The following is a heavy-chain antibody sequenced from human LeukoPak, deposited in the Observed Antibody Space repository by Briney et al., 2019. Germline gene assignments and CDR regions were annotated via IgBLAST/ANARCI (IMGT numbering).Heavy chain of an antibody. CDR1: GFTFRNYA. V-gene: IGHV3-30-3*01. CDR2: ISYDGSNK. J-gene: IGHJ6*02. D-gene: IGHD3-3*01. Sequence: GRFLKLSCAASGFTFRNYAIHLVRQAPRKGLEWVAVISYDGSNKYYADSVKGRFTISRDNSKNTLYLQMNSLRAEDTAVYYCARGITIFGVALYGMDVWGQGTTVTVSS. CDR3: ARGITIFGVALYGMDV.